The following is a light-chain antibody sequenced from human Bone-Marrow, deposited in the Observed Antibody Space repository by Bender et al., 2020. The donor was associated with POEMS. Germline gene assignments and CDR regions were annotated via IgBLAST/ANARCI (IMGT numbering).Light chain of an antibody. V-gene: IGLV3-21*02. CDR1: NIGTKS. J-gene: IGLJ3*02. CDR3: QTWDSNTVM. Sequence: YVLTQPPSLSVAPGQTATITCEGDNIGTKSVYWYQQKPGRAPIMVAHEDDDRPLGIPGGISGSNSGNTATLTIGGTQATEEGDYYCQTWDSNTVMFGGGTKLTVL. CDR2: EDD.